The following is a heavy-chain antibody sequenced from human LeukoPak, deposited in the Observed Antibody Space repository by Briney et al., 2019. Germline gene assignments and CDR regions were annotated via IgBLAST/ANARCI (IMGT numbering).Heavy chain of an antibody. Sequence: SETLSLTCAVYGGSFSGYYWSWIRQPPGKGLEWIGEINHSGSTNYNPSLKRRVTISVDTSKNQFSLKRSSVTAADTAVYYCARRQRGFRSCAYDYWGQGTLVTVSS. V-gene: IGHV4-34*01. CDR3: ARRQRGFRSCAYDY. J-gene: IGHJ4*02. D-gene: IGHD6-25*01. CDR2: INHSGST. CDR1: GGSFSGYY.